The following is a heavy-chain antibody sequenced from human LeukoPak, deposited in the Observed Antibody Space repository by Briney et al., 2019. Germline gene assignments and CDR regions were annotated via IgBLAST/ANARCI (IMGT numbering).Heavy chain of an antibody. J-gene: IGHJ3*02. V-gene: IGHV4-4*07. CDR3: ARVTYSSSSISLDAFDI. Sequence: YTSASTTYTPSLNSRVTMSIDTSKNQFSLKRSSVPPADTAVYYCARVTYSSSSISLDAFDIWGQGTMVTVSS. D-gene: IGHD6-6*01. CDR2: YTSAST.